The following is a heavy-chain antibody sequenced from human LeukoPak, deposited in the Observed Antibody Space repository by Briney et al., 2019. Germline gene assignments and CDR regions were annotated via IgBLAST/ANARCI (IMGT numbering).Heavy chain of an antibody. CDR1: GFTFSSYA. D-gene: IGHD2-2*01. J-gene: IGHJ4*02. Sequence: GGFLRLSCAASGFTFSSYAMNWVRQAPGKGLEWVSAITSAGNTYYADSVKGRFTISRDSSKNTLYLQMNSLRSEDTAVYYCAKGGGPYHLPTDYWGQGTLVTVSS. CDR3: AKGGGPYHLPTDY. CDR2: ITSAGNT. V-gene: IGHV3-23*01.